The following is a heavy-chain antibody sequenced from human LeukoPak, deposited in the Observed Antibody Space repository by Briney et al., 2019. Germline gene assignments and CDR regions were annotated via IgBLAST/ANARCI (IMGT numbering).Heavy chain of an antibody. D-gene: IGHD1-26*01. CDR3: ARSRIVGATTPFDY. Sequence: PGGSLRLSCAASGFTFSDYYMSWIRQAPGKGLEWVSYISSSDTYTNYADSVKGRFTISRDNAKNSLYLQMNSLRAEDTAVYYCARSRIVGATTPFDYWGQGTLVTVSS. V-gene: IGHV3-11*03. J-gene: IGHJ4*02. CDR1: GFTFSDYY. CDR2: ISSSDTYT.